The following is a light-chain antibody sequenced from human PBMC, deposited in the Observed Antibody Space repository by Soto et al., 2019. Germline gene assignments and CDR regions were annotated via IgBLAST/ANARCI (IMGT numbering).Light chain of an antibody. CDR1: SSDIGGYNY. CDR3: CSDTITSTTCV. V-gene: IGLV2-14*01. CDR2: ELT. Sequence: QSVLTQPASVSGPPGQSITISCTGTSSDIGGYNYVSWYQQHPGKAPKLVISELTNRPSGVSNRFSGSRSGNTASLTISGLQTDDEADYYCCSDTITSTTCVFGIGTKVTVL. J-gene: IGLJ1*01.